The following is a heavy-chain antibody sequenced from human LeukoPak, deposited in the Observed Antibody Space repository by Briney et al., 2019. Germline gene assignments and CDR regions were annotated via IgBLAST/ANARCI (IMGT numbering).Heavy chain of an antibody. J-gene: IGHJ6*03. Sequence: SETLSLTCAVYGGSFSGYYWSWIRQPPGKGLEWIGEINHSGSTNYNPSLKSRVTISVDTSKNQFSLKLSSVTAADTAVYYCARGADSSSWYYYYYYMDVRGKGTTVTVSS. CDR3: ARGADSSSWYYYYYYMDV. V-gene: IGHV4-34*01. CDR1: GGSFSGYY. D-gene: IGHD6-13*01. CDR2: INHSGST.